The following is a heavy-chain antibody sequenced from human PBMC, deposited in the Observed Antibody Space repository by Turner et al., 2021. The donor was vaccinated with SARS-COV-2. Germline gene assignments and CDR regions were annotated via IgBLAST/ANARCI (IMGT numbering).Heavy chain of an antibody. D-gene: IGHD2-15*01. Sequence: EVLLLESGGGLVQPGGSLSLSCAASGFTFSSYAMSWVRQAPGKGLEWVSAISGSGGRTYYADSVKGRFTISRDNSKNTLYLQMNSLRAEDTAVYYCAKDGYDGIYCSGGSCYSGWFDPWGQGTLVTVSS. CDR1: GFTFSSYA. V-gene: IGHV3-23*01. CDR3: AKDGYDGIYCSGGSCYSGWFDP. CDR2: ISGSGGRT. J-gene: IGHJ5*02.